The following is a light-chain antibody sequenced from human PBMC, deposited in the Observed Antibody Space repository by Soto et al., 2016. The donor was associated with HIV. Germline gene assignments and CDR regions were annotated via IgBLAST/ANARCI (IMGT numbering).Light chain of an antibody. CDR3: QVWDSSTDHIV. Sequence: SYELTQPPSVSVAPGKTATITCEANNIGSKSVHWYQQTPGQAPVLVVYDVSDRPSGIPERFSGSNSGNTTTLTISRVEAGDEADYYCQVWDSSTDHIVFGGGTKLTVL. CDR1: NIGSKS. V-gene: IGLV3-21*03. J-gene: IGLJ2*01. CDR2: DVS.